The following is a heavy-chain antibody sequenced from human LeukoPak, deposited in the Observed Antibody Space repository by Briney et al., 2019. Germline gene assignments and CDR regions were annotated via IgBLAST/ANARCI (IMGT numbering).Heavy chain of an antibody. CDR2: IRYDARNI. CDR1: GFTFSNYG. Sequence: PGGSLRLSCAASGFTFSNYGMHWVRQAAGKGLEWVAFIRYDARNIYYADSVKGRFIISRDNSKNTLYLQMNSLRTEDTAFYYCAKDIYSYGELDYWGQGTLVAVSS. D-gene: IGHD5-18*01. CDR3: AKDIYSYGELDY. J-gene: IGHJ4*02. V-gene: IGHV3-30*02.